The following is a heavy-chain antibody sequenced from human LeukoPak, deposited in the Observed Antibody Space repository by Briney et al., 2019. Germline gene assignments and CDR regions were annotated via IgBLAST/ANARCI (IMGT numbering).Heavy chain of an antibody. CDR1: GASISNFY. Sequence: SETLSLTCTVSGASISNFYWSWIRQAPGQGLEWIGYMLYSGSTNQKPSLRSRVTISVDTSKNQVSLKLSSVTAADTAVYYCARHDYSGDPFDYWGQGTLVTVSS. CDR2: MLYSGST. V-gene: IGHV4-59*08. J-gene: IGHJ4*02. CDR3: ARHDYSGDPFDY. D-gene: IGHD4-11*01.